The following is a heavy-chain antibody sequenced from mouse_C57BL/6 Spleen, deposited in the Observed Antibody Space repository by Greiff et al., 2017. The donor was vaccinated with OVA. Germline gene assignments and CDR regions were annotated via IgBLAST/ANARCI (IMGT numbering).Heavy chain of an antibody. J-gene: IGHJ4*01. CDR2: INPNNGGT. CDR1: GYTFTDYY. Sequence: VQLQQSGPELVKPGASVKISCKASGYTFTDYYMNWVKQSHGKSLEWIGDINPNNGGTSYNQKFKGKATLTVDKSSSTAYMELRSLTSEDSAVYYCARREYYYGPMDYWGQGTSVTVSS. D-gene: IGHD1-1*01. CDR3: ARREYYYGPMDY. V-gene: IGHV1-26*01.